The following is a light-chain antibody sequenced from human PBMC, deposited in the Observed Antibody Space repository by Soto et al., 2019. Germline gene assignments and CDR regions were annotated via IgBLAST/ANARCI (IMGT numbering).Light chain of an antibody. J-gene: IGKJ5*01. CDR1: QDISVY. CDR3: QQFNTGPRA. CDR2: SAS. Sequence: DIQMTQSPSSLSASVGDRVTITCRASQDISVYLAWYQQKPGKVPKLLIYSASTLQSGVPSRFSGSGSGTDFTLTISSLQPEDVASYYCQQFNTGPRAFGQGTRLEIK. V-gene: IGKV1-27*01.